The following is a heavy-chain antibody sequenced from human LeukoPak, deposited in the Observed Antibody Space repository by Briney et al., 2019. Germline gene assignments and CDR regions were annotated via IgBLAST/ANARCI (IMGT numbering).Heavy chain of an antibody. J-gene: IGHJ5*02. Sequence: PGGSLRLSCAASGFTFSSYAMSWVRQAPGKGLEWVSAISGSGGSTYYADSVKGRFTISRDNYKNTLYLQMNSLRAEDTAVYYCAKDNDYGGNSDWFDPWGQGTLVTVSS. CDR2: ISGSGGST. CDR1: GFTFSSYA. CDR3: AKDNDYGGNSDWFDP. V-gene: IGHV3-23*01. D-gene: IGHD4-23*01.